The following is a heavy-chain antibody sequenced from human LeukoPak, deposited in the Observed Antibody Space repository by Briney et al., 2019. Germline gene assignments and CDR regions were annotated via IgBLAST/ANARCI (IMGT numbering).Heavy chain of an antibody. CDR3: ARGEAAAGTRWFDP. D-gene: IGHD6-13*01. Sequence: SETLSLTCTVSDGSISSTSDSWGWIRQSPGRGVEWIGSIHYSGTTYYNPSLKSRVTISLDASKNQFFLRLKSVTAADTAVYYCARGEAAAGTRWFDPWGQGTLVTVSS. CDR2: IHYSGTT. V-gene: IGHV4-39*07. CDR1: DGSISSTSDS. J-gene: IGHJ5*02.